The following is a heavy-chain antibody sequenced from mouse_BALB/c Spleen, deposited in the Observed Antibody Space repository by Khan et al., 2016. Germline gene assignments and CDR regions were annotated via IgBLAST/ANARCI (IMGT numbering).Heavy chain of an antibody. CDR3: ARGRHFDF. V-gene: IGHV1-4*02. CDR1: GYTFTDYT. J-gene: IGHJ2*01. CDR2: FNPMSAYT. Sequence: QVQLQQSAAELARPGSSVKMSCKASGYTFTDYTMHWLKQRPGQGLEWIGFFNPMSAYTEYNQKFTDQTTLTVDRSSSTAYIQLNSLTSEDSAVYYCARGRHFDFWGQGTTLTVSS.